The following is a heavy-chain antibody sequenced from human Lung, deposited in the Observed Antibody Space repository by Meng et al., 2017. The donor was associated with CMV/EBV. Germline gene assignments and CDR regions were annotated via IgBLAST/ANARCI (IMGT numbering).Heavy chain of an antibody. V-gene: IGHV1-69-2*01. CDR3: VTGGGDGYGLWGK. D-gene: IGHD2-8*01. Sequence: ASXXVSXKASGYTFTDYYIHWVRQAPGKGFEWMGLVDPEDGETKYAEKVQGRITIIVDASKGTAQMELRSLRSDDTAVFYCVTGGGDGYGLWGKWGQGSLVTVSS. J-gene: IGHJ1*01. CDR1: GYTFTDYY. CDR2: VDPEDGET.